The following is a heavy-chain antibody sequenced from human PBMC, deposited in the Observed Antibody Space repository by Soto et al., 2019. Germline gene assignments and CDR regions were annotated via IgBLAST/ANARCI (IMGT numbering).Heavy chain of an antibody. CDR1: GYTFTSYD. Sequence: ASVKVSCKASGYTFTSYDINWVRQATGQGFEYLGWMNPNSGNTGYVKKFQGRVTMTRDTSMSTAYMELSSLRSEDTAVYYCARDEDIVVVPAAPRRHNWFDLWGQG. CDR3: ARDEDIVVVPAAPRRHNWFDL. V-gene: IGHV1-8*01. CDR2: MNPNSGNT. D-gene: IGHD2-2*01. J-gene: IGHJ5*02.